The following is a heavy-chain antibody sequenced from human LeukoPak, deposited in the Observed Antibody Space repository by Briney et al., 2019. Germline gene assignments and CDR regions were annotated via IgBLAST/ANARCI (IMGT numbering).Heavy chain of an antibody. V-gene: IGHV4-59*01. CDR3: AKDSKRWKTYYYESGGYYFEY. CDR1: GGSISSYY. D-gene: IGHD3-10*01. Sequence: SETLPLTCTVSGGSISSYYWSWIRQPPGKGLEWIGYIYYSGSTNYNPSLKSRVTISVDTSKNQFSLKLSSVTAEDTAVYYCAKDSKRWKTYYYESGGYYFEYWGQGTLVTVSS. CDR2: IYYSGST. J-gene: IGHJ4*02.